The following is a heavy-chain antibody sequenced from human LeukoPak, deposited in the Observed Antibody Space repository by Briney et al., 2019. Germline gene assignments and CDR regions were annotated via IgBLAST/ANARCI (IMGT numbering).Heavy chain of an antibody. Sequence: PGGSLRLSCATSGFIFSSDSMIWVRQAPGKGLEWVSSISSTGAYIYYADSVKGRFTISRDNAKTSLYLQMNSLRAEDTAVYYCARGTGELDYWGQGTLVTVSS. J-gene: IGHJ4*02. CDR2: ISSTGAYI. CDR3: ARGTGELDY. CDR1: GFIFSSDS. V-gene: IGHV3-21*01. D-gene: IGHD3-10*01.